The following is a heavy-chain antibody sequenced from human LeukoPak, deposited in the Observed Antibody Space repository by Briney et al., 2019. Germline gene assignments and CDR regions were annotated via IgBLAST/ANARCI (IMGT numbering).Heavy chain of an antibody. D-gene: IGHD3-10*01. CDR2: IKQDGSEK. V-gene: IGHV3-7*01. CDR3: ASDLVNYYGSGSY. CDR1: GFTFSSYW. J-gene: IGHJ4*02. Sequence: PGGSPRLSCAASGFTFSSYWMSWVRQAPGKGLEWVANIKQDGSEKYYVDSVKGRFTISRDNAKNSLYLQMNSLRAEDTAVYYCASDLVNYYGSGSYWGQGTLVTVSS.